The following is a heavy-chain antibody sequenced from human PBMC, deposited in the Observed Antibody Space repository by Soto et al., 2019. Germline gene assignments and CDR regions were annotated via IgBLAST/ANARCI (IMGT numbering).Heavy chain of an antibody. CDR2: ISGSGGRS. D-gene: IGHD3-16*01. V-gene: IGHV3-23*01. CDR1: GFTFSNYA. Sequence: EVQLLVSGGGLVQPGGSLRLSCAASGFTFSNYAMTWVRQGPGKRLEWVSGISGSGGRSYYADSVKGRFTIYRDNSKSTLYLQMNSLRAEDTAVYYCAKAYFVWSSEQPYYFDYWGQGTLVTVSS. CDR3: AKAYFVWSSEQPYYFDY. J-gene: IGHJ4*02.